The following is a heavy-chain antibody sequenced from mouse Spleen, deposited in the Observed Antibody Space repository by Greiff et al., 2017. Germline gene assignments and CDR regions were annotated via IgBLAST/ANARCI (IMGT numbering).Heavy chain of an antibody. V-gene: IGHV1-18*01. D-gene: IGHD2-14*01. CDR2: INPNNGGT. J-gene: IGHJ4*01. CDR3: ARRGYRYDEGMDY. CDR1: GYTFTDYN. Sequence: EVKLQESGPELVKPGASVKIPCKASGYTFTDYNMDWVKQSHGKSLEWIGDINPNNGGTIYNQKFKGKATLTVDKSSSTAYMELRSLTSEDTAVYYCARRGYRYDEGMDYWGQGTSVTVSS.